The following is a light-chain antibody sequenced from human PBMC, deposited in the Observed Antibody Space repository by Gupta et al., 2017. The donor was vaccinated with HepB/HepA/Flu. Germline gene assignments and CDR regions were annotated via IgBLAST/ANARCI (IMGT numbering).Light chain of an antibody. V-gene: IGLV10-54*04. J-gene: IGLJ2*01. Sequence: QAGLTQPPSVSKALGQTATLTCTGNSNDVGNEGAAWLQQHQGHPPKLLFYRNNNRPSGISERFSSSRSGNTVSLTITDLQPEDEADYDCSAWDSSLSFVIFGGGTELTV. CDR3: SAWDSSLSFVI. CDR1: SNDVGNEG. CDR2: RNN.